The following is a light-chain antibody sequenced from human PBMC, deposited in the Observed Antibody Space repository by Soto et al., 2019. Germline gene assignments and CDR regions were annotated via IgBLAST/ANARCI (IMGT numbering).Light chain of an antibody. CDR1: QSVSSN. CDR2: GAS. CDR3: QQYNNWPPWT. Sequence: ETVMTQSPATLSVFPGDRATLSCRASQSVSSNLAWYQQKPGQAPRLLIYGASTRATGIPARFSGSGSGTEFTLTISSLQSEDFAVYYCQQYNNWPPWTFGQGTKVEIK. V-gene: IGKV3-15*01. J-gene: IGKJ1*01.